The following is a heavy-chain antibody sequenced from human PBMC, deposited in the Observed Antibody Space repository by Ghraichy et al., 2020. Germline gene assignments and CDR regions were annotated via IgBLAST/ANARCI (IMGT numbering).Heavy chain of an antibody. Sequence: SETLSLTCTVSDVSVSSGSYYWIWIRQPPGKGLEWIGYIYYTGSTNYNPSLKSRVTISVDTSKNQFSLKLNSVTAADTAVYFCARVRFGEFLLHWGQGTLVTVSS. J-gene: IGHJ4*02. CDR2: IYYTGST. V-gene: IGHV4-61*01. CDR1: DVSVSSGSYY. D-gene: IGHD3-10*01. CDR3: ARVRFGEFLLH.